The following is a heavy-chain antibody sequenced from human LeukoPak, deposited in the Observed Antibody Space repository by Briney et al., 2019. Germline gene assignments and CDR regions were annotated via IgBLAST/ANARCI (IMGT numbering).Heavy chain of an antibody. CDR3: ARNFYGDAFDL. CDR1: GYSFGAHD. V-gene: IGHV1-8*03. D-gene: IGHD2/OR15-2a*01. CDR2: MNPSSGNT. Sequence: ASVKVSCKASGYSFGAHDINWVRQAPGQGLEWMGWMNPSSGNTGYAQKFQGSVTFTRDTSITTAYMEVGSLRSDDTALYYCARNFYGDAFDLWGQGKMVTVSS. J-gene: IGHJ3*01.